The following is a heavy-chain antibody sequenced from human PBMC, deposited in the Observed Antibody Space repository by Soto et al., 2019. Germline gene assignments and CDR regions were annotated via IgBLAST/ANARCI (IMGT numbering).Heavy chain of an antibody. Sequence: QVQLQESGPGLVKPSQTLSLTCTVSGGSISSGDYYRSWIRQPPGKGLEWIGYIFHSGSPYYNPSLKSRVSISLDTSKNLFSLKVSSVTAADTAVYYCARGGYHYDPSGPLSDWGQGTLVTVSS. J-gene: IGHJ4*02. CDR2: IFHSGSP. CDR1: GGSISSGDYY. D-gene: IGHD3-22*01. V-gene: IGHV4-30-4*01. CDR3: ARGGYHYDPSGPLSD.